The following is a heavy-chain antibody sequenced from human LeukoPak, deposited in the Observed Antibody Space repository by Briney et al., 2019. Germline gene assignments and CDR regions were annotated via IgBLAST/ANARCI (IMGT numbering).Heavy chain of an antibody. Sequence: GGSLRLSCAASGFTFRNYWMYWVRQAPGKGLVWVSHINSAGTATTYADSGKGRFTISRDNAKNTLYLQMNSLRDEDTAVYYCARDVRRRGGYVALDSWGQGTLVTVSS. CDR3: ARDVRRRGGYVALDS. J-gene: IGHJ4*02. D-gene: IGHD5-12*01. CDR2: INSAGTAT. CDR1: GFTFRNYW. V-gene: IGHV3-74*01.